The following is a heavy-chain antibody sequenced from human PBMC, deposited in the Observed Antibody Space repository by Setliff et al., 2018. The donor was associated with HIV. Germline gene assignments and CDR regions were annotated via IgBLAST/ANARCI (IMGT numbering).Heavy chain of an antibody. V-gene: IGHV4-34*01. CDR3: ARGRKKTLAVSGTRYFDF. Sequence: SETLSLTCAVYGGSFNGYYWSWIRQPPGKGLEWIGEINNGDRTAYNPSLKSRVTISVDTSKNQFSLKLTSVTAADMGVYYCARGRKKTLAVSGTRYFDFWGQGTLVTVSS. CDR2: INNGDRT. D-gene: IGHD6-19*01. J-gene: IGHJ4*02. CDR1: GGSFNGYY.